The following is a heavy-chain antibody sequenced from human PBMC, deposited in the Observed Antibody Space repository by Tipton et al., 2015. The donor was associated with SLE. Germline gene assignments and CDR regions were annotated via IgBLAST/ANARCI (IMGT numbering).Heavy chain of an antibody. J-gene: IGHJ4*02. V-gene: IGHV4-30-2*01. CDR2: VHQNGFT. CDR3: ARGPMTSVTTGFDY. CDR1: GGSISSGSFS. Sequence: TLSLTCAVSGGSISSGSFSWSWIRQPPGKGLEWIGYVHQNGFTYSTPSLRSRVTISMDKSNNQFSLKLTSVSAADSAIYFCARGPMTSVTTGFDYWGQGTPVTVSS. D-gene: IGHD4-11*01.